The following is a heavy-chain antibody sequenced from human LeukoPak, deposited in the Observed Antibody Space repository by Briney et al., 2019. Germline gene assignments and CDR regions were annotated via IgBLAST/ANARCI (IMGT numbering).Heavy chain of an antibody. V-gene: IGHV4-4*07. CDR2: IYTSGST. Sequence: SETLSLTCTVSGGSISCYYWSWLRQPAGKGLEWIGRIYTSGSTNYNPSLKSRVTMSVDTSKNQFSLKLISVTAADTAVYYCARDLGYCSGDSCYHYFDYWGQGTLVTVSS. D-gene: IGHD2-15*01. CDR1: GGSISCYY. J-gene: IGHJ4*02. CDR3: ARDLGYCSGDSCYHYFDY.